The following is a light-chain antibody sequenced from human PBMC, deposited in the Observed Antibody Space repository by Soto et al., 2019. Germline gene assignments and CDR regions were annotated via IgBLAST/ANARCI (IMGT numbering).Light chain of an antibody. J-gene: IGLJ1*01. Sequence: QSALTQPPSASGSPGQSVTISCTGTSSDVGGYNYVSWYQQHPGKAPKLMIYEVSKRPSGVPDRFSGSKSGNTASLTVSGLQAEDEADYYCSSYAGSNNYVFGTGPKVPVL. CDR1: SSDVGGYNY. CDR3: SSYAGSNNYV. CDR2: EVS. V-gene: IGLV2-8*01.